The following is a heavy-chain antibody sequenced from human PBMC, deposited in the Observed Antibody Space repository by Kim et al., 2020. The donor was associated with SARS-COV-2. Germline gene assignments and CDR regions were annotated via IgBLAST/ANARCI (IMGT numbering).Heavy chain of an antibody. Sequence: GGSLRLSCAASGFTFSSYAMHWVRQAPGKGLEWVAVITYDGSNKYYADSVKGRFTISRDNSKNTLYLQMNSLRAEDTAVYYCARTFSGSYYYGMDVWGQGTAVSVSS. V-gene: IGHV3-30-3*01. CDR3: ARTFSGSYYYGMDV. CDR2: ITYDGSNK. CDR1: GFTFSSYA. D-gene: IGHD1-26*01. J-gene: IGHJ6*02.